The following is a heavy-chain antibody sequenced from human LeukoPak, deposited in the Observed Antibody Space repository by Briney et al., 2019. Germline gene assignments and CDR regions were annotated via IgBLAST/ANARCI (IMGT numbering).Heavy chain of an antibody. CDR1: GYTFTSYY. J-gene: IGHJ1*01. V-gene: IGHV1-46*01. Sequence: GASVKVSCKASGYTFTSYYMHWVRQAPGQGLEWMGIINPSGGSTSYAQKFQGRVTMTRDTSTSTVYMELSSLRSEDTGVYYCASPSSGYYGYFQHWGQGTLVTVSS. CDR2: INPSGGST. D-gene: IGHD3-22*01. CDR3: ASPSSGYYGYFQH.